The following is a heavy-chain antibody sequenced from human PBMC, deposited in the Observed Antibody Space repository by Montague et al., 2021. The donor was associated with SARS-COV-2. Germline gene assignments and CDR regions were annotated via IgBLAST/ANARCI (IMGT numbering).Heavy chain of an antibody. Sequence: GSLRLSCAASGFTFSSYWMHWVRQAPGKGLVWVSRINSDGSSTSYADSVKGRFTISRDNAKNTPYLQMNSLRAEDTAVYYCARSGQRLVHPLATLYYYYGMDVWGQGTTVTVSS. J-gene: IGHJ6*02. CDR3: ARSGQRLVHPLATLYYYYGMDV. D-gene: IGHD6-13*01. V-gene: IGHV3-74*01. CDR2: INSDGSST. CDR1: GFTFSSYW.